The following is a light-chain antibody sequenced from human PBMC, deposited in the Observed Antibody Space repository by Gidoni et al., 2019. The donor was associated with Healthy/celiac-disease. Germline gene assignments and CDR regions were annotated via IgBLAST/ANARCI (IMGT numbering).Light chain of an antibody. V-gene: IGKV3-20*01. CDR3: QQYGSSPGYT. CDR1: QSVSSSY. CDR2: GAS. J-gene: IGKJ2*01. Sequence: EIVLTQSPGTLSLSPGERATLSCRDSQSVSSSYLAWYKQKPGQAPRLLIYGASSRATGIPDRFSGSGSGTEFTLTISRLEPEDFAVYYCQQYGSSPGYTFGQGTKLESK.